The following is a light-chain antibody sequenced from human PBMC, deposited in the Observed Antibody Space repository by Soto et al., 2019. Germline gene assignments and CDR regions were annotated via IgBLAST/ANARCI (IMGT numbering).Light chain of an antibody. CDR1: QGIRNF. CDR3: QKYSSVPV. J-gene: IGKJ3*01. CDR2: AAS. V-gene: IGKV1-27*01. Sequence: DIQMTQSPASLSASVGDRVTITCRASQGIRNFVAWNQHKPGKAPKLLIYAASTLQSVVPSRFSGSGSGTDYTITINSLQPEDVETYSCQKYSSVPVFGPGTKVEIK.